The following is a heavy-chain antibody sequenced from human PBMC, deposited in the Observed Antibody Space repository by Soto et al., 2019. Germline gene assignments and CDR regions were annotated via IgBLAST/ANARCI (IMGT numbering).Heavy chain of an antibody. D-gene: IGHD3-22*01. J-gene: IGHJ3*02. CDR3: AKVGDSSGYYYPGAFDI. CDR1: GFIFENFG. CDR2: ISGSGGST. Sequence: GGSLRLSCAASGFIFENFGMSWVRQAPGKGLEWVSAISGSGGSTYYADSVKGRFTISRDNSKNTLYLQMNSLRAEDTAVYYCAKVGDSSGYYYPGAFDIWGQGTMVTVSS. V-gene: IGHV3-23*01.